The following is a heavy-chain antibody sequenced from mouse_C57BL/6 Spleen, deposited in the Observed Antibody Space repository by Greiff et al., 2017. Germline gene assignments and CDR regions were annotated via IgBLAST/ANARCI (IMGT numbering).Heavy chain of an antibody. D-gene: IGHD2-5*01. Sequence: QVQLQQSGPGLVQPSQSLSITCTVSGFSLTSYGVHWVRQSPGKGLEWLGVIWSGGSTDYNAAFISRLSISKDNSKSQVFFKMNSLQADDTAIYYCARNRAYYSNLYAMDYWGQGTSVTVSS. CDR3: ARNRAYYSNLYAMDY. CDR2: IWSGGST. J-gene: IGHJ4*01. V-gene: IGHV2-2*01. CDR1: GFSLTSYG.